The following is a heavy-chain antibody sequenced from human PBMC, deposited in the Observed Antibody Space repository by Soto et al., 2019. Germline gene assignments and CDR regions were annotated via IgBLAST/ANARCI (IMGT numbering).Heavy chain of an antibody. CDR2: IYYSATT. CDR1: GGSISSYY. Sequence: SETLSLTCTVSGGSISSYYWSWIRQPPGKGLEWIGYIYYSATTYYNPSFESRVAISVDTSKSQFSLNVTSVTAADTAVYFCARGRYCLTGRCFPNWFDSWGQGALVTVSS. D-gene: IGHD7-27*01. CDR3: ARGRYCLTGRCFPNWFDS. J-gene: IGHJ5*01. V-gene: IGHV4-59*08.